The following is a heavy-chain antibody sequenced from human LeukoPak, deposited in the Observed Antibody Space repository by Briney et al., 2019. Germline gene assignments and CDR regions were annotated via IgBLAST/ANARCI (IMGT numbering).Heavy chain of an antibody. Sequence: SVKVSCKASRGTFSSYAISWARQAPGQGLEWMGGIIPIFGTANYAQKFQGRVTITADESTSTAYMELSSLRSEDTAVYYCARVLIAAAGYYFDYWGQGTLVTVSS. V-gene: IGHV1-69*13. CDR1: RGTFSSYA. D-gene: IGHD6-13*01. CDR2: IIPIFGTA. CDR3: ARVLIAAAGYYFDY. J-gene: IGHJ4*02.